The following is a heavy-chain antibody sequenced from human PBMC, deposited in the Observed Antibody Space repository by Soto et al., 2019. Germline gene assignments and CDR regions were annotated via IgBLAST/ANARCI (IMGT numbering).Heavy chain of an antibody. CDR2: IIPLLGTA. CDR3: ARGGANCTLVFCY. J-gene: IGHJ4*02. D-gene: IGHD2-8*01. Sequence: QVQLVQSGAEVKKPGSSVKVSCQASGGTFSTSTISWVRQAPGQGLEWMGRIIPLLGTANYAQNFQGRVTLNADRSANTAYMELSSLRSEDTAVYYCARGGANCTLVFCYWGQGTLVAVSS. CDR1: GGTFSTST. V-gene: IGHV1-69*08.